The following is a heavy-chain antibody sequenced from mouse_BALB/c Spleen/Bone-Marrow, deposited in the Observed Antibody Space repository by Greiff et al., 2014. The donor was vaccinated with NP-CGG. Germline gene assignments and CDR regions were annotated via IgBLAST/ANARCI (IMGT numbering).Heavy chain of an antibody. J-gene: IGHJ4*01. Sequence: QVQLKDSGPRLVRPGASVKISCKASGYSFTSYWMHWVKQRPGQGLEWIGMIDPSDSETRLNQKFKDKATLTVDKSSSTAYMQLSSPTSEDSAVYYCARVWDEGSYAMDYWGQGTSVTVSS. CDR3: ARVWDEGSYAMDY. D-gene: IGHD4-1*01. V-gene: IGHV1S126*01. CDR2: IDPSDSET. CDR1: GYSFTSYW.